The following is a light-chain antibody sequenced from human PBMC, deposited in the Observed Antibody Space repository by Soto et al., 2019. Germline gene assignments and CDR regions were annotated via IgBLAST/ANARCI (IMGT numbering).Light chain of an antibody. Sequence: QSALTQPPSASVSPGQSVAISCTGTSSDVGGYNYVSWYQQHPGKAPKLMIYEVNKRPSGVTDRFSGSKSGNTASLTVSGLQAEDDADYYCSSYAGSSNVFGTGTKLTVL. CDR1: SSDVGGYNY. CDR2: EVN. J-gene: IGLJ1*01. CDR3: SSYAGSSNV. V-gene: IGLV2-8*01.